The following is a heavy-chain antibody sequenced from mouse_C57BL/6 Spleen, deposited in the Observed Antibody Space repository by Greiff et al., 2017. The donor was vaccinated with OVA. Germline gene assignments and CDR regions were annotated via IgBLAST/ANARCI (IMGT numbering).Heavy chain of an antibody. CDR2: INPYNGGT. V-gene: IGHV1-19*01. D-gene: IGHD1-1*01. CDR3: ARSDTTVVDGWYFDV. CDR1: GYTFTDYY. J-gene: IGHJ1*03. Sequence: EVQLQQSGPVLVKPGASVKMSCKASGYTFTDYYMNWVKQSHGKSLEWIGVINPYNGGTSYNQKFKGKATLTVDKSSSTAYMELNSLTSEDSAVYYCARSDTTVVDGWYFDVWGTGTTVTVSS.